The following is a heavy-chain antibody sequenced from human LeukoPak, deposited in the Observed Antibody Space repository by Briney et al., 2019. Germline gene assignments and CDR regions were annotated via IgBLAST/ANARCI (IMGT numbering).Heavy chain of an antibody. CDR1: GGTFSSYA. CDR2: IIPILGIA. CDR3: ACHSSGWEIHY. V-gene: IGHV1-69*04. D-gene: IGHD6-19*01. Sequence: SVKVSCKASGGTFSSYAISWVRQAPGQGLEWMGRIIPILGIANYAQKFQGRVTITADKSTSTAYMELSSLRSEDTAVYYCACHSSGWEIHYWGQGTLVTVSS. J-gene: IGHJ4*02.